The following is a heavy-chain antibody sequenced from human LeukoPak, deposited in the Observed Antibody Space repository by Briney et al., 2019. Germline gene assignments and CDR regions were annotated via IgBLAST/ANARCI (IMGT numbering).Heavy chain of an antibody. V-gene: IGHV3-53*01. Sequence: GGSLRLSCAASGFTFSSYAMSWVRQAPGKGLEWVSVIYSGGSTYYADSVKGRFTISRDNSKNTLYLQMNSLRAEDTAVYYCARGRVAFDYWGQGTLVTVSS. CDR1: GFTFSSYA. CDR2: IYSGGST. CDR3: ARGRVAFDY. D-gene: IGHD3-10*01. J-gene: IGHJ4*02.